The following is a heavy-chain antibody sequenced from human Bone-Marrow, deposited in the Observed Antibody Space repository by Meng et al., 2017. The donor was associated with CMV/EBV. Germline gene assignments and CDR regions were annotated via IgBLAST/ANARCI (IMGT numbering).Heavy chain of an antibody. V-gene: IGHV3-9*01. J-gene: IGHJ6*02. CDR2: ISWNSGSI. Sequence: GGSLRLSCAASGFTFDDYAMHWVRQAPGKGLEWVSGISWNSGSIGYADSVKGRFTISRDNAKNSLYLQMNSLRAEDTAVYYCATIQGQHYYYGMDVWGQGTTVTV. CDR1: GFTFDDYA. CDR3: ATIQGQHYYYGMDV. D-gene: IGHD2-2*02.